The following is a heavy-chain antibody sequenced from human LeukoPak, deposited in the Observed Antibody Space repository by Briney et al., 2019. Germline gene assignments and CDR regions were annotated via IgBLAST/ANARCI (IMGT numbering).Heavy chain of an antibody. CDR3: ARIAVVVPTGIVGSYFNYTDV. D-gene: IGHD2-2*01. Sequence: GASVKVSCKVSGYTLTELSMDWVRQAPGKGLEWMGGFDPEDGETIYVQKFQGRVTMTTETSTSTAYLEVRSLRSDDTARYYCARIAVVVPTGIVGSYFNYTDVWGEGTTVTVSS. V-gene: IGHV1-24*01. J-gene: IGHJ6*03. CDR2: FDPEDGET. CDR1: GYTLTELS.